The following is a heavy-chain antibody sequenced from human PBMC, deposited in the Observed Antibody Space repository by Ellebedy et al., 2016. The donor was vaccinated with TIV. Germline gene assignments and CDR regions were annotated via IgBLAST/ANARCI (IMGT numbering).Heavy chain of an antibody. CDR3: ARSGSYPPFDY. Sequence: GESLKISCAASGFTFSDHYMDWVRQAPGKGLEWIGRIRDKVNTYRTEYAASVKGRFTISRDDSKNSLYLQMNSLRTEDTAVYYCARSGSYPPFDYWGQGTLVTVSS. CDR2: IRDKVNTYRT. J-gene: IGHJ4*02. D-gene: IGHD1-26*01. CDR1: GFTFSDHY. V-gene: IGHV3-72*01.